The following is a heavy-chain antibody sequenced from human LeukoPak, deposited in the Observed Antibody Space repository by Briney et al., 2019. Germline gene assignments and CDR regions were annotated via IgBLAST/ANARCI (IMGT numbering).Heavy chain of an antibody. CDR3: VRGHAVADRE. CDR2: IFFSGST. V-gene: IGHV4-59*01. J-gene: IGHJ4*02. Sequence: GSLRLSCAASGFTFSSYAMSWVRQAPGKGLEWIGYIFFSGSTSYNPSLKSRVTMSMDTSKSQLSLRLSSVTAADTAVYYCVRGHAVADREWGQGTLVIVSS. D-gene: IGHD6-19*01. CDR1: GFTFSSYA.